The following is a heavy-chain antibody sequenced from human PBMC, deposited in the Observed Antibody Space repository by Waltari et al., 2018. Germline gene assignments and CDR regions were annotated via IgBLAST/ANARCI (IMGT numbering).Heavy chain of an antibody. CDR3: ARISSVGANPFDY. CDR1: GGSISSGSYY. Sequence: QVQLQESGPGLVKPSQTLSLTCTVSGGSISSGSYYWSWIRQPAGKGLEWIGYIYTSGSTNYNPSRKSRVTISVDTSKNQFSLKLSSVTAADTAVYYCARISSVGANPFDYWGQGTLVTVSS. CDR2: IYTSGST. V-gene: IGHV4-61*09. J-gene: IGHJ4*02. D-gene: IGHD1-26*01.